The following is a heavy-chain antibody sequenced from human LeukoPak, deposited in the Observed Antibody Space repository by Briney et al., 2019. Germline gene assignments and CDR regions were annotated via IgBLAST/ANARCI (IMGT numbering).Heavy chain of an antibody. Sequence: GGSLRLSCAASGFTFSSYSMNWVRQAPGKGLEWVSSISSSSSYIYYADSVKGRFTISRDNAKNSLYLQMNSLRAEDTAVYYCARERSIAVVTRGFGYWGQGTLVTVSS. J-gene: IGHJ4*02. CDR3: ARERSIAVVTRGFGY. CDR2: ISSSSSYI. CDR1: GFTFSSYS. V-gene: IGHV3-21*01. D-gene: IGHD6-19*01.